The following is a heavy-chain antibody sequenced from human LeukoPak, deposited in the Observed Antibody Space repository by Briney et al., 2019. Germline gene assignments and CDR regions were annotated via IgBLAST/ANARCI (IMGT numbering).Heavy chain of an antibody. D-gene: IGHD5-24*01. CDR1: GGSISNYY. CDR2: IYYSGTT. J-gene: IGHJ4*02. V-gene: IGHV4-59*01. Sequence: SETLSLTCTVSGGSISNYYWNWLRQPPGKGLEWIGYIYYSGTTNYNPSLKSRVSMSVDTSKNQFSLMLSSVTAADTAIYYCAKDGGWLQFENWGQGTQVTVSS. CDR3: AKDGGWLQFEN.